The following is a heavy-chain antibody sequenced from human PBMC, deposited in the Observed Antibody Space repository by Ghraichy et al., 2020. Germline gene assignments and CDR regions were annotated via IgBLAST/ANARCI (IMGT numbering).Heavy chain of an antibody. CDR2: INHSGST. V-gene: IGHV4-34*01. CDR1: GGSFSGYY. J-gene: IGHJ6*02. Sequence: SETLSLTCAVYGGSFSGYYWSWIRQPPGKGLEWIGEINHSGSTNYNPSLKSRVTISVDTSKNQFSLKLSSVTAADTAVYYCARSRRGLGSIAARGARRYGMDVWGQGTTVTVSS. CDR3: ARSRRGLGSIAARGARRYGMDV. D-gene: IGHD6-6*01.